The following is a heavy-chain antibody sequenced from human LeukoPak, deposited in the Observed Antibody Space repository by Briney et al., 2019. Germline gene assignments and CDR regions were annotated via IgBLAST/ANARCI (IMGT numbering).Heavy chain of an antibody. J-gene: IGHJ3*02. CDR3: ARGLGYCSSTSCSRGAFDI. Sequence: SETLSLTCAVYGGSFSGYYWSWIRQPPGKGLEWIGYIYYSGSTYYNPSLKSRVTISVDTSKNQFSLKLSSVTAADTAVYYCARGLGYCSSTSCSRGAFDIWGQGTMVTVSS. V-gene: IGHV4-34*09. CDR1: GGSFSGYY. D-gene: IGHD2-2*01. CDR2: IYYSGST.